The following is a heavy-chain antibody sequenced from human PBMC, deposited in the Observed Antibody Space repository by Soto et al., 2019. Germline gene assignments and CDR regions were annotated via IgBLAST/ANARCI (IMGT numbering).Heavy chain of an antibody. J-gene: IGHJ5*02. D-gene: IGHD1-26*01. V-gene: IGHV4-39*01. CDR3: ARQRWELLSFWFDP. CDR2: IYYSGST. Sequence: SETLSLTCTVSGGSISSSSYYWGWIRQPPGKGLEWIGSIYYSGSTYYNPSLKSRVTISVDTSKNQFSLKLSSVTAADTAVYYCARQRWELLSFWFDPWGQGTLVTVSS. CDR1: GGSISSSSYY.